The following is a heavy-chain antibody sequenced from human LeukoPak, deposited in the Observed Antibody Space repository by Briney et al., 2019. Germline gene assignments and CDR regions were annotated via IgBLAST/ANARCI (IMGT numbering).Heavy chain of an antibody. V-gene: IGHV4-39*01. CDR2: IYYSGST. CDR1: GVSISSISYY. J-gene: IGHJ5*02. Sequence: PSETLSLTCTVPGVSISSISYYWGWIRQPPGKGLEWIGSIYYSGSTYYNPSLKRRVTISVDTSKNPFSLKLNSVTAADTALYYCASPPIVGGVTGPFDPWGQGNLVTVSS. CDR3: ASPPIVGGVTGPFDP. D-gene: IGHD2-21*01.